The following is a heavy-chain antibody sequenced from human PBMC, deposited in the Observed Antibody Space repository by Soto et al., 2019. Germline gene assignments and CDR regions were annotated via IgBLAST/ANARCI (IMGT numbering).Heavy chain of an antibody. CDR1: GGSISSGGYY. CDR3: ARGIGYYDFWSGYIDY. D-gene: IGHD3-3*01. J-gene: IGHJ4*02. Sequence: SETLSLPCTVSGGSISSGGYYWSWIRQHPGKGLEWIGYIYYSGSTYYNPSLKSRVTISVDTSKNQFSLKLSSVTAADTAVYYCARGIGYYDFWSGYIDYWGQGTLVTVSS. CDR2: IYYSGST. V-gene: IGHV4-31*03.